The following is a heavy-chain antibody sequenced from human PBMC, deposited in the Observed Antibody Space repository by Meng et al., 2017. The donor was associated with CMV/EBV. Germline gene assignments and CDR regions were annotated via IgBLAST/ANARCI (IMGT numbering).Heavy chain of an antibody. V-gene: IGHV1-24*01. CDR1: GYTLTELS. Sequence: ASVKVSCKVSGYTLTELSMHWVRQAPGKGPEWMGGFDPEDGETIYAQKFQGRVTMTEDTSTGTAYMELSSLRSEDTAVYYCATVSVGLRFLEWLFAYGMDVWGQGTTVTVSS. D-gene: IGHD3-3*01. J-gene: IGHJ6*02. CDR3: ATVSVGLRFLEWLFAYGMDV. CDR2: FDPEDGET.